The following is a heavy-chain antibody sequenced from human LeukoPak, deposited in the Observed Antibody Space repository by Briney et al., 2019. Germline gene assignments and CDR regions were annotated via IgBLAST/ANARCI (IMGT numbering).Heavy chain of an antibody. CDR1: DGSMNNYY. J-gene: IGHJ2*01. V-gene: IGHV4-59*12. Sequence: SETLSLTCTVSDGSMNNYYWGWIRESPGKGLEWIGYIYYSGSTTYNPSLKSPVTISVDTSKNQFSLELRSVTAADTAVYYCARPLSHRNRDGYIYMWYFDLWGRGTLVTVSS. D-gene: IGHD5-24*01. CDR3: ARPLSHRNRDGYIYMWYFDL. CDR2: IYYSGST.